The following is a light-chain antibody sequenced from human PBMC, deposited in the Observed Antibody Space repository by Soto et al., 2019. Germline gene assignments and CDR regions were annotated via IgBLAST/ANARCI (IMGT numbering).Light chain of an antibody. CDR3: AAWDDSLNGRV. Sequence: QPVLTQPPSASGTPGQRVTISCSGSNSNIGSNTVNWYQQLPGTAPKLLIYYDNLRPSGVPDRISGSKSGTSASLAISGLQSDDEADYYCAAWDDSLNGRVFGTRTKVTVL. CDR2: YDN. J-gene: IGLJ1*01. CDR1: NSNIGSNT. V-gene: IGLV1-44*01.